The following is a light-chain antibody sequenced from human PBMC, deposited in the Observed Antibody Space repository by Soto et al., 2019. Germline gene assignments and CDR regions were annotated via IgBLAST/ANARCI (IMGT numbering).Light chain of an antibody. V-gene: IGKV1-39*01. J-gene: IGKJ1*01. CDR2: AAS. Sequence: IHMTQSPSSLSASVGDRVTITCQASQNINNYLNWYQQKPGRAPKLLIYAASTLQSGVPSRFSGSGSGTECTLAISTLENEDLATYYGQQSYNAPPTFGQGTKVDI. CDR1: QNINNY. CDR3: QQSYNAPPT.